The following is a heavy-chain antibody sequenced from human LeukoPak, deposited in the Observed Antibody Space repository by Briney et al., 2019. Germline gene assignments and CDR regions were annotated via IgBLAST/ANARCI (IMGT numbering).Heavy chain of an antibody. V-gene: IGHV3-11*04. CDR2: ISNSGSII. J-gene: IGHJ6*03. Sequence: GGSLRLSCADSGFTFSDYYMSWIRQAPGKRLEWVSYISNSGSIIHYADSVKGRFTVSRDNARNSLYLQMNSLRAEDTAVYYCARTRIASSGFHLSMDVWGKGTTVTISS. D-gene: IGHD6-19*01. CDR3: ARTRIASSGFHLSMDV. CDR1: GFTFSDYY.